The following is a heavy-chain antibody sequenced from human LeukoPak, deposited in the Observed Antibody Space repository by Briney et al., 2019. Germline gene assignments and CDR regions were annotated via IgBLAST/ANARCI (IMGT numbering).Heavy chain of an antibody. J-gene: IGHJ4*02. CDR2: INAGNGNT. CDR3: ARDLLWFGELLYYFDY. V-gene: IGHV1-3*01. CDR1: GYTFTSYA. D-gene: IGHD3-10*01. Sequence: ASVKVSCKASGYTFTSYAMHWVRQAPGQRLEWMGWINAGNGNTKYSQKFQGRVTITRDTSASTAYMELSSLRSEDTAVYYCARDLLWFGELLYYFDYWGQGTLVTVSS.